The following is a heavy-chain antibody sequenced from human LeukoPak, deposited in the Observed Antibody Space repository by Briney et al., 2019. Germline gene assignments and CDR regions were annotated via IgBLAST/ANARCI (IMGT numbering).Heavy chain of an antibody. D-gene: IGHD6-13*01. Sequence: SPETLSLTCAVYGGSFSGYYWSWIRQPPGKGLEWIGEINHSGSTNYNPSLKSRVTISVDTSKNQFSLKLSSVTAADTAVYYCARGSVRAAAGKNYYYYYGMDVWGQGTTVTVSS. J-gene: IGHJ6*02. CDR3: ARGSVRAAAGKNYYYYYGMDV. V-gene: IGHV4-34*01. CDR2: INHSGST. CDR1: GGSFSGYY.